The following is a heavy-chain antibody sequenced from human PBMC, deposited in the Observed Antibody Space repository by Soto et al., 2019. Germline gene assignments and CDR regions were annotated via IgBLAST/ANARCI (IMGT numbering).Heavy chain of an antibody. D-gene: IGHD2-21*01. CDR2: IKQDGSEK. Sequence: EVQLLESGGGSVQPGGSLRLSCAASGFRFGSYAMFWVRQAPGKGLEWVANIKQDGSEKYYVDSVKGRFTISRDNAKNSLYLQMNSLRAEDTAVYYCARAVAEAFDPWGQGTLVTVSS. J-gene: IGHJ5*02. V-gene: IGHV3-7*03. CDR1: GFRFGSYA. CDR3: ARAVAEAFDP.